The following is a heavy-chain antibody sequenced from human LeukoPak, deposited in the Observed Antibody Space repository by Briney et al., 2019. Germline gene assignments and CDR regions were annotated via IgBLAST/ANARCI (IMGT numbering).Heavy chain of an antibody. J-gene: IGHJ4*02. CDR1: GFTFSDYY. CDR3: ARDRYVGATTAGDSDS. Sequence: KSGGSPRLSCAASGFTFSDYYMSWIRQAPGKGLEWVSYIGSSGSTIYYADSVKGRFTISRDNAKNSLYLQMNSLRAEDTAVYYCARDRYVGATTAGDSDSWGQGTLVTVSS. D-gene: IGHD1-26*01. CDR2: IGSSGSTI. V-gene: IGHV3-11*01.